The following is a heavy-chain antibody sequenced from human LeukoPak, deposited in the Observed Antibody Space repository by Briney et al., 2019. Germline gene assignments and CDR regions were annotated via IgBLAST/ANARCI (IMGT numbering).Heavy chain of an antibody. V-gene: IGHV1-2*02. J-gene: IGHJ4*02. CDR1: GYTFIDYW. CDR3: ARDAAHQRFVY. D-gene: IGHD3-16*01. CDR2: IDLNTGDT. Sequence: ASVTVSCKASGYTFIDYWLHWVRQAPGQGLEWMGRIDLNTGDTTSAQKFQGRVTVTRDTSISTVYLDLSGLGSDDTAVYYCARDAAHQRFVYWGEGTLVTVSS.